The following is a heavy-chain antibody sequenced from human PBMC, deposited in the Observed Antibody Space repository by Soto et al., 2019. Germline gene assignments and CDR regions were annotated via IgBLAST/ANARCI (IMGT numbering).Heavy chain of an antibody. CDR2: IYYSGST. J-gene: IGHJ2*01. Sequence: QLQLQESGPGLVKPSETLSLTCTVSGGSISSSSYYWGWIRQPPGKGLEWIGSIYYSGSTYYNPSLKSRVTISVDTSKNQFSLKLSSVTAADTAVYYCARPQQQLGWGGPWCFDLWGRGTLVTVSS. D-gene: IGHD6-13*01. CDR1: GGSISSSSYY. CDR3: ARPQQQLGWGGPWCFDL. V-gene: IGHV4-39*01.